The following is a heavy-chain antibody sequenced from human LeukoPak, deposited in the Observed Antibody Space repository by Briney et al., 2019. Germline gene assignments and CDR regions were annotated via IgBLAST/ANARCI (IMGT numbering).Heavy chain of an antibody. D-gene: IGHD2-15*01. CDR3: ASAHLDCSGGSCYVGWFDP. CDR1: GGSISSYY. CDR2: IYYSGST. J-gene: IGHJ5*02. Sequence: SETLSLTCTVSGGSISSYYWSWIRQPPGKGLEWIGYIYYSGSTYYNPSLKSRVTISVDTSKNQFSLKLSSVTAADTAVYYCASAHLDCSGGSCYVGWFDPWGQGTLVTVSS. V-gene: IGHV4-59*12.